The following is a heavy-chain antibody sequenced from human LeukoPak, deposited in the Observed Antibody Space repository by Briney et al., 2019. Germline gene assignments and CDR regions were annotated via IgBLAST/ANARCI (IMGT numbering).Heavy chain of an antibody. Sequence: ASVKISCKASGYTFRGNYIHWLRQAPGQGLEWMGWIDANNGGTKSAQRFQGRVTMSRDTSISTAYMDLSSLSPDDAAVYYCARDPSSVTLYFFDYWGQGTLVTVSS. CDR3: ARDPSSVTLYFFDY. CDR1: GYTFRGNY. D-gene: IGHD4-11*01. CDR2: IDANNGGT. J-gene: IGHJ4*02. V-gene: IGHV1-2*02.